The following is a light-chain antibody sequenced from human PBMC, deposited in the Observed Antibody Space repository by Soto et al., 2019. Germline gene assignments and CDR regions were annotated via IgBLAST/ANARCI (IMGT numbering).Light chain of an antibody. Sequence: DIQMNKSPSTLSASVGDRVTITCRASQGISRWLAWYQQKPGKAPNLLIYDASTLESGVPSRFSGTGSGTEFTLTISSLQPEDFATYYCQQLNSYPSITFGGGTKVAI. V-gene: IGKV1-5*01. CDR2: DAS. CDR1: QGISRW. CDR3: QQLNSYPSIT. J-gene: IGKJ4*01.